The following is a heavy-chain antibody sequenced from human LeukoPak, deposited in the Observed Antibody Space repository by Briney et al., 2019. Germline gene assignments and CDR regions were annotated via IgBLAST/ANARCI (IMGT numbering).Heavy chain of an antibody. V-gene: IGHV1-46*01. CDR2: INPSGGST. J-gene: IGHJ5*02. Sequence: ASVKVSCKASGYTFTSYYMHWVRQAPGQGLEWMGIINPSGGSTSYAQKFQGRVTMTRDMSTSTVYMELSSLRSEDTAVYYCARGYDSSGYYFHWFDPWGQGTLVTVSS. CDR1: GYTFTSYY. CDR3: ARGYDSSGYYFHWFDP. D-gene: IGHD3-22*01.